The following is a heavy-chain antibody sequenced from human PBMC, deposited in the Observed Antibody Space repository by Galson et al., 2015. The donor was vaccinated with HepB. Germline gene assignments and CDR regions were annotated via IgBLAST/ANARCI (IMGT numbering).Heavy chain of an antibody. CDR1: GVSIGTYY. CDR2: IYSDGTT. Sequence: DTLSLTCTVSGVSIGTYYWSWFRQSPGKRMEWLGYIYSDGTTTYSPSLKSRISISVDTTQRRLSLTVRSVTAADTAVYSCASHPDYGDYWGQGTLVTVSS. CDR3: ASHPDYGDY. V-gene: IGHV4-4*09. J-gene: IGHJ4*01.